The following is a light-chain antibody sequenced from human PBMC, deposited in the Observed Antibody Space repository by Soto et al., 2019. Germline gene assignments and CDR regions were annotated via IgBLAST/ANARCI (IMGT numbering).Light chain of an antibody. J-gene: IGLJ2*01. CDR2: EVS. CDR3: SSYAGRNNLGV. V-gene: IGLV2-8*01. Sequence: QSALTQPPSASGSPGKSVTISCTGTSSDVGGYNYVSWYQHHPGKAPKVMIYEVSKRPSGVPDRFSGSKSGNTASLTVSGLQAEDEADYYCSSYAGRNNLGVFGGGTKLTVL. CDR1: SSDVGGYNY.